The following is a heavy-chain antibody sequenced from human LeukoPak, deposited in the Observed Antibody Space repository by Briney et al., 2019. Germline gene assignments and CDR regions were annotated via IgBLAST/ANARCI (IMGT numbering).Heavy chain of an antibody. CDR1: GYTFANFG. V-gene: IGHV1-18*01. J-gene: IGHJ6*02. CDR3: ARDLALIVGATTDYYYYGMDV. CDR2: ISVYNGNT. D-gene: IGHD1-26*01. Sequence: ASVKVSCKASGYTFANFGITWVRQAPGQGLEWMGWISVYNGNTNYAQNLQGRVTLTTDTSTSTAYMELRSLRSDDTALYYCARDLALIVGATTDYYYYGMDVWGQGITVTVSS.